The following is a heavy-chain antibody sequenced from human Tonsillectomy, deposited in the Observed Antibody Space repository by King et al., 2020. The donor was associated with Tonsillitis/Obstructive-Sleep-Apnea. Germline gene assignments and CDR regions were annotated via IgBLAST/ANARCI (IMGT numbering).Heavy chain of an antibody. CDR2: IDWDDEK. Sequence: VTLKESGPALVKPTQTLTLTCTFSGCSLSTSGMCGSWIRQPPGKALEWLALIDWDDEKYYSTPLNTRLTFSKDTSKNQVGLTMTNMDPVDTATYYCARYCSSTSCPGRAGSAFDIWGQGTMVTVSS. J-gene: IGHJ3*02. D-gene: IGHD2-2*01. V-gene: IGHV2-70*01. CDR3: ARYCSSTSCPGRAGSAFDI. CDR1: GCSLSTSGMC.